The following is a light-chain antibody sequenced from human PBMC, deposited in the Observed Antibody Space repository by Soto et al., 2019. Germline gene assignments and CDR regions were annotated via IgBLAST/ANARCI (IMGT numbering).Light chain of an antibody. Sequence: QLVLTQSPSASASLGASVKLTCTLSSGHSSYAIAWHQQQPEKGPRYLMKLNSDGSHNKGDGIPDRFSGSSSGAERYLTISSLQSEDEADYHCQTWDTGIRVVFGGGTKVTVL. J-gene: IGLJ2*01. CDR3: QTWDTGIRVV. CDR2: LNSDGSH. CDR1: SGHSSYA. V-gene: IGLV4-69*01.